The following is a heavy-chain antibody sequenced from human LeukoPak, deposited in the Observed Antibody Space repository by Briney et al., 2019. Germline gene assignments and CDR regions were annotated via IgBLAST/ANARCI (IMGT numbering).Heavy chain of an antibody. CDR1: GFTFSTLW. D-gene: IGHD5-18*01. CDR3: ARARGSSYGFFDY. CDR2: IDTDGSFT. V-gene: IGHV3-74*01. J-gene: IGHJ4*02. Sequence: GGSLRLSCAASGFTFSTLWMHWVRQTPGKGLVWVSRIDTDGSFTNYADSVKGRFTISRDNAKNTLYLQMNSLRAEDTAIYYCARARGSSYGFFDYWGQGTLVTVSS.